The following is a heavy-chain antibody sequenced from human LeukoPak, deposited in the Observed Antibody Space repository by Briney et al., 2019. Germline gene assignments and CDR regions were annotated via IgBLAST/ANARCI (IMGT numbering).Heavy chain of an antibody. CDR2: INNDGSLT. V-gene: IGHV3-74*01. Sequence: QPGGSLRLSCAASGFTFSSYWMHWVRQPPGKGLVWVSRINNDGSLTNYADSVKGRFTISRDNAKNTLYLQMNSLRAEDTAVYYCARPGIARAGDYWGQGALVTVSS. J-gene: IGHJ4*02. CDR3: ARPGIARAGDY. D-gene: IGHD6-19*01. CDR1: GFTFSSYW.